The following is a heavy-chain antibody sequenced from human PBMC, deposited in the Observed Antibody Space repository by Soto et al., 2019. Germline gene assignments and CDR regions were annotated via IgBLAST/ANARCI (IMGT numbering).Heavy chain of an antibody. CDR3: ARSQGSSTSLEIYYYYYYGMDV. V-gene: IGHV1-69*13. J-gene: IGHJ6*02. CDR2: IIPISDTT. Sequence: ASVKVSCKASGGTFSSYAISWVRQAPGQGLEWMGGIIPISDTTNHAQKFQGRVTITADESTSTAYMELSSLRSEDTAVYYCARSQGSSTSLEIYYYYYYGMDVWGQ. D-gene: IGHD2-2*01. CDR1: GGTFSSYA.